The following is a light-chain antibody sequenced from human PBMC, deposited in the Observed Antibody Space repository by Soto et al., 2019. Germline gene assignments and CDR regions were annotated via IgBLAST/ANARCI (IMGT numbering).Light chain of an antibody. CDR3: QSYDSSLSVV. J-gene: IGLJ2*01. CDR2: GNS. V-gene: IGLV1-40*01. Sequence: QSVLTQPPSVSGAPGQRVTISCTGSSSKIGAGYDVHWYQQFLGTAPKLLIYGNSNRPSGVPDRFSGSKSGTSASLAITGLQAEDEADYYCQSYDSSLSVVFGGGTKVTVL. CDR1: SSKIGAGYD.